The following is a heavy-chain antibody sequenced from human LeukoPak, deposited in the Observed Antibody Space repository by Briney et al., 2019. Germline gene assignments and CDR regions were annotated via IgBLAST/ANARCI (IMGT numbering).Heavy chain of an antibody. CDR2: IYYSGST. D-gene: IGHD2-2*01. CDR1: GGSISSYY. Sequence: SETLSLTCTVSGGSISSYYWSWIRQPPGKGLEWIGYIYYSGSTNYNPSLKGRVTISVDTSKNQFSLKLSSVTAADTAVYYCARGRVVPAAMPVRSYYYYYYMDVWGKGTTVTVSS. CDR3: ARGRVVPAAMPVRSYYYYYYMDV. V-gene: IGHV4-59*12. J-gene: IGHJ6*03.